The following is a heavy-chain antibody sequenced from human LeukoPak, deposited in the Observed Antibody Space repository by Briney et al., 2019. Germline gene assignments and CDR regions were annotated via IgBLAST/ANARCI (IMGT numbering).Heavy chain of an antibody. CDR3: ARSQRGYSYGEH. J-gene: IGHJ4*02. V-gene: IGHV3-74*01. D-gene: IGHD5-18*01. Sequence: GGSLSLSCAASGFSFSNYWMHWVRQVPGKGLVWVSRVDNDGSGTSYADSVKGRFTISRDNAKNTVYLQMNSLRAEDTAVYYCARSQRGYSYGEHWGQGTPVTVSS. CDR2: VDNDGSGT. CDR1: GFSFSNYW.